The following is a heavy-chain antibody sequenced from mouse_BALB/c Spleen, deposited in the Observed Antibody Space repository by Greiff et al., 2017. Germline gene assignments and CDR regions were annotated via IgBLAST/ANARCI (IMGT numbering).Heavy chain of an antibody. D-gene: IGHD2-14*01. V-gene: IGHV7-3*02. CDR2: IRNKDNGYTK. J-gene: IGHJ4*01. Sequence: EVQLVESGGGLVQPGGSLTLSCATSGFTFTDYYMSWVRQPPGKALEWLGFIRNKDNGYTKAYSASVKGRFTISRDNSQSILYLQMNTLRAEDSATYYCESESTTWAMDYWGQGTSVTVSS. CDR3: ESESTTWAMDY. CDR1: GFTFTDYY.